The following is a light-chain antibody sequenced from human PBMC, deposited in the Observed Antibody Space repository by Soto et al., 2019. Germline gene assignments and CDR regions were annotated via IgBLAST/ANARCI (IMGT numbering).Light chain of an antibody. CDR3: QQYETYSPWT. CDR2: KAS. J-gene: IGKJ1*01. Sequence: DIQMTQSPASLSASVGDRITITCRASQIIDTWLAWYQQKPGKAPKLLIYKASSLENGVPSRFSGSGSGTEFTLTISSLQPDDFATYYCQQYETYSPWTFGQGTKVDIK. CDR1: QIIDTW. V-gene: IGKV1-5*03.